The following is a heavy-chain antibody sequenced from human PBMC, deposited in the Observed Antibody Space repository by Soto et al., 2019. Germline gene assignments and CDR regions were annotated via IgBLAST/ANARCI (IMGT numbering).Heavy chain of an antibody. V-gene: IGHV1-69*13. CDR2: IIPVFGTA. Sequence: SVKVSCKASGGTFSSYAISWVRQAPGQGLEWMGGIIPVFGTANYAQKFQGRVTITADESTSTAYMELSSLRSEDTAVYYCARVVATVTPYFDYWGQGTLVTVSS. J-gene: IGHJ4*02. CDR3: ARVVATVTPYFDY. D-gene: IGHD4-17*01. CDR1: GGTFSSYA.